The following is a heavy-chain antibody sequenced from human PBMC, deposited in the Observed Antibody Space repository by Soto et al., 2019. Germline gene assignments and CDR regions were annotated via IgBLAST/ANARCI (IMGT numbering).Heavy chain of an antibody. CDR2: IWYDGSTK. CDR1: GFTFSNYG. D-gene: IGHD3-10*01. CDR3: ARDRTIGSAYWDFGL. Sequence: QVQLVESGGGVVQPGRSLRLSCAASGFTFSNYGIHWVRQAPGKGLEWVAVIWYDGSTKYYADSVKGRFTISRDNSKNTLYLHMTSLRAEDTAVYYCARDRTIGSAYWDFGLWGRGTQVTVAS. V-gene: IGHV3-33*01. J-gene: IGHJ2*01.